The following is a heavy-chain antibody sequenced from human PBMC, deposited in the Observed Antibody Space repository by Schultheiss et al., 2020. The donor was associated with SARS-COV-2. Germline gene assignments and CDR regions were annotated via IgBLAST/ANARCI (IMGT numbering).Heavy chain of an antibody. CDR1: GYSISSGYY. D-gene: IGHD4-17*01. J-gene: IGHJ6*02. CDR3: ARGYGALSMGKDV. Sequence: SETLSLTCAVSGYSISSGYYWGWIRQPPGKGLEWIGSIYHSGSTYYNPSLKSRVTISVDTSKNQFSLKLSSVTAADTAVYYCARGYGALSMGKDVWGQGTTVTVSS. CDR2: IYHSGST. V-gene: IGHV4-38-2*01.